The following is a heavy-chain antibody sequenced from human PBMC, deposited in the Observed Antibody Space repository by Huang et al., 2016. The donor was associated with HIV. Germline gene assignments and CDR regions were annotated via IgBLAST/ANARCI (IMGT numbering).Heavy chain of an antibody. J-gene: IGHJ4*02. CDR3: VKDRRMRGSGWTFFDN. CDR2: ISWNSGDI. V-gene: IGHV3-9*01. D-gene: IGHD6-19*01. CDR1: GFKFDDYA. Sequence: EVQLEEFGGRLVQPGRSLRLSCATYGFKFDDYAMHWVRQGPGVGLGGGAGISWNSGDILYADSVRGLFAIARDNAVKSLYLQMDSLRREDTALYYCVKDRRMRGSGWTFFDNWGQGTLVDVSS.